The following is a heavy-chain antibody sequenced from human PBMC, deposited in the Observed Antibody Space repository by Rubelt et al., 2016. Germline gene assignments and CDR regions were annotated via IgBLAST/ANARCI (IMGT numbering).Heavy chain of an antibody. V-gene: IGHV4-39*07. D-gene: IGHD4-17*01. CDR3: AREAPYGDYVDY. J-gene: IGHJ4*02. Sequence: QLQLQESGPGLVKPSETLSLTCTVSGGSISSSSYYWGWIRQPPGKGLEWIGSIYYSGSTYYNPSPKSRVTISVDTSKNLFSLKLSSVTAADTAVYYCAREAPYGDYVDYWGQGTLVTVSS. CDR1: GGSISSSSYY. CDR2: IYYSGST.